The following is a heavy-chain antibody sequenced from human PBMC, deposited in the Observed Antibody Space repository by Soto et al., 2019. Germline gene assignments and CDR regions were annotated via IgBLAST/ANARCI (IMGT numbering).Heavy chain of an antibody. Sequence: FDVSVMPGARQTPGKGLEWVSGITWNSRVVAYADSVKGRFTISRDNARNSLYLQMDSLRDEDTALYYCEKGRYAFWSPYYFDSWGQGTLVTVS. CDR3: EKGRYAFWSPYYFDS. V-gene: IGHV3-9*01. D-gene: IGHD3-3*01. CDR2: ITWNSRVV. J-gene: IGHJ4*02. CDR1: FDVSV.